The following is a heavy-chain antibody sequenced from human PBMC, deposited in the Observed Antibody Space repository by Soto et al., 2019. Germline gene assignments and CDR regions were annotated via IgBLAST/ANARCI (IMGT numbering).Heavy chain of an antibody. CDR1: GGSVSNSA. Sequence: QVQLVQSGSEVKKPGSAVRVSCKASGGSVSNSAISWLRQAPGQGLEWMGGIIPIFGPAIYARKFQGRVKITADEPTRTAYMELNNVRSEDTAVYYCGRGSSWTKVEYWGQGTLVTVSS. CDR2: IIPIFGPA. CDR3: GRGSSWTKVEY. J-gene: IGHJ4*02. V-gene: IGHV1-69*01. D-gene: IGHD6-13*01.